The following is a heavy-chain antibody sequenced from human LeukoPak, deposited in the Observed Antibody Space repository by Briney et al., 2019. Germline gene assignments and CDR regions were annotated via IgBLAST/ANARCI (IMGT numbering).Heavy chain of an antibody. J-gene: IGHJ4*02. V-gene: IGHV5-10-1*01. CDR1: GYSFTSYW. CDR2: IDPSDSYT. CDR3: ARTYDGSGSYYH. D-gene: IGHD3-10*01. Sequence: GESLKIYCKGSGYSFTSYWISWVRQMPGKGLEWMGRIDPSDSYTNYSPSFQGHVTISADKSSSTAYLQWSSLKASDTAMYYCARTYDGSGSYYHWGQGTLVTVSS.